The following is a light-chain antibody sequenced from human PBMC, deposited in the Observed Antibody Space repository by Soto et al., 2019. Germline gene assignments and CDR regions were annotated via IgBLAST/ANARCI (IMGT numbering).Light chain of an antibody. V-gene: IGKV3-20*01. Sequence: EIVLTQSPGTLSLSPGQRATLSCRASQSVSSSYLAWYQQKPGQAPRLLIYGASSRATSIPDRFSGSGSGTDFTLTISGLQSDDFAVYYCQQYYNWPPYTFGQGTKVDIK. CDR1: QSVSSSY. J-gene: IGKJ2*01. CDR2: GAS. CDR3: QQYYNWPPYT.